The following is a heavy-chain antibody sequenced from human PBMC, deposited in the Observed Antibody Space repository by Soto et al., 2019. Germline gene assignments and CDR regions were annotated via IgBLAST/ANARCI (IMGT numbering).Heavy chain of an antibody. CDR2: ISASGGLK. CDR3: AREVGAPSGWLHP. Sequence: EVQLLESGGGLVQPGGSLRLACAASGFSFNSYAMVWVRQAPGKGLEWVSVISASGGLKYYADSVQGRFTVSRDNSKNILYLQLDNLGDGDTALYYCAREVGAPSGWLHPWGQGTQVTVSS. V-gene: IGHV3-23*01. CDR1: GFSFNSYA. J-gene: IGHJ5*02. D-gene: IGHD1-26*01.